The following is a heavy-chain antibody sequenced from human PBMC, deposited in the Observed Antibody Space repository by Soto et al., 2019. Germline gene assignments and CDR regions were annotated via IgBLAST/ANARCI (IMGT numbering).Heavy chain of an antibody. CDR2: IRSSGSDM. D-gene: IGHD6-25*01. J-gene: IGHJ3*02. CDR1: GLTFSSYS. Sequence: EVQLVESGGGLVQPGVSLRLSGAASGLTFSSYSMNWVRQAPGKGLVWVSYIRSSGSDMLYADSVKGRFTTSRENANNLLYLHMNSLRAEDSAVYYCARDDGQRLARNAFDIWGQGTVVTVSS. CDR3: ARDDGQRLARNAFDI. V-gene: IGHV3-48*01.